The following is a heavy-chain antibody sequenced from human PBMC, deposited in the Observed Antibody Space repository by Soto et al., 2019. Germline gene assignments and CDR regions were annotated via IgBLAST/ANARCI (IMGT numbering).Heavy chain of an antibody. Sequence: PSETLSLTCDVYGGSFSDYIWPWIRQTPGKGLQWIGQISHSGSANYNPSLKSRVTISVHTSSSQFSLELSSVTAADTAVYYCARGLISGSHYSGGWYYFDSWGQGTQVTVS. CDR3: ARGLISGSHYSGGWYYFDS. CDR2: ISHSGSA. V-gene: IGHV4-34*01. J-gene: IGHJ4*02. D-gene: IGHD1-26*01. CDR1: GGSFSDYI.